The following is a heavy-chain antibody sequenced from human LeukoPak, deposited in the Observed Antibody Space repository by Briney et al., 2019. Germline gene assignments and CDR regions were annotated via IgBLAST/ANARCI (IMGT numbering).Heavy chain of an antibody. J-gene: IGHJ4*02. CDR1: GFMFSDYW. CDR2: INRHGNEV. Sequence: GGSLRLSCAASGFMFSDYWMTWVRQVPGTGLEWVANINRHGNEVHYVDSVKGRFTISRDNAKNSLYLQLDSLRVKDTAVYYCARVGTWELQRVFDYWGQGTLVTVSS. V-gene: IGHV3-7*01. D-gene: IGHD1-1*01. CDR3: ARVGTWELQRVFDY.